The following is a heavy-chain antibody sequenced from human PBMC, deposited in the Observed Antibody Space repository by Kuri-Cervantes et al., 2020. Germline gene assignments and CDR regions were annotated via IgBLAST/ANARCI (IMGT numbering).Heavy chain of an antibody. Sequence: SGPTLVKPTETLTLTCTVSGLSLSNARMGVSWIRQPPGKALEWLAHIFSNDEKSYSTSLKSRLTISKDTSKSQVVLTMTNMDPVDTATYYCARGVAVAGMASDWFDPWGQGTLVTVSS. CDR1: GLSLSNARMG. D-gene: IGHD6-19*01. CDR2: IFSNDEK. V-gene: IGHV2-26*01. J-gene: IGHJ5*02. CDR3: ARGVAVAGMASDWFDP.